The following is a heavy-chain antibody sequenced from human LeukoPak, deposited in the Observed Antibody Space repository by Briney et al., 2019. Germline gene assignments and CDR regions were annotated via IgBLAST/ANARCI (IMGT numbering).Heavy chain of an antibody. CDR2: ITGSGAFT. CDR3: AKRSAESSGYFDY. Sequence: GGSLRLSCAASGFTFIKYSMTWVRQAPGKGLEWVSAITGSGAFTDYADSVKGRFTISRDNSKSTLYLQMNSLRAEDTAVYYCAKRSAESSGYFDYWGQGTRVTVSS. D-gene: IGHD6-19*01. J-gene: IGHJ4*02. V-gene: IGHV3-23*01. CDR1: GFTFIKYS.